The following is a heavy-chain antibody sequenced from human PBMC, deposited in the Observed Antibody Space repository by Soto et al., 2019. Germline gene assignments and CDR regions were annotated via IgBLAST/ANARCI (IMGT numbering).Heavy chain of an antibody. CDR2: ISGSGGST. Sequence: PGGSLRLSCAASGFTLSSYAMSWVRQAPGKGLEWVSAISGSGGSTYYADSVKGRFTISRDNSKNTLYLQMNSLRAEDTAVYYCAKDLWVATIYDAFDIWGQGTMVTVSS. D-gene: IGHD5-12*01. V-gene: IGHV3-23*01. CDR1: GFTLSSYA. CDR3: AKDLWVATIYDAFDI. J-gene: IGHJ3*02.